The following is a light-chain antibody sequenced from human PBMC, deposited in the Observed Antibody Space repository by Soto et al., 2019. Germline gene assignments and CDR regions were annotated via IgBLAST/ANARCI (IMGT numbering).Light chain of an antibody. CDR2: EVR. CDR1: SSDVGGYNY. J-gene: IGLJ2*01. CDR3: SSYTSAGTLV. Sequence: QSVLTQPASVSGSPGQSITISCTGTSSDVGGYNYVSWYQQHPGKAPKLMIYEVRNRPSGISNRFSGSKSGYTAPLTISGLQAEDEADYYCSSYTSAGTLVFGGGTKLTVL. V-gene: IGLV2-14*01.